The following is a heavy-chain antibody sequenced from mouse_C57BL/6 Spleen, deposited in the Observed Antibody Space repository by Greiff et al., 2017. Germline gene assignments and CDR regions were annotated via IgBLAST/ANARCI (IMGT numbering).Heavy chain of an antibody. V-gene: IGHV1-7*01. D-gene: IGHD2-5*01. CDR1: GYTFTSYW. Sequence: QVQLQQSGAELAKPGASVKLSCKAFGYTFTSYWMHWVKQRPGQGLEWIGYINPSSGYTKYNQKFKDKATLTADKSSSTAYMQLNSLTYEDSAVYYCAIYSNHYYAMDYWGQGTSVTVSS. CDR3: AIYSNHYYAMDY. CDR2: INPSSGYT. J-gene: IGHJ4*01.